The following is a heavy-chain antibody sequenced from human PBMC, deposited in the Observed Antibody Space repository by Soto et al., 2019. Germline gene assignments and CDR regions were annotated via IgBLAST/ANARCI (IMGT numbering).Heavy chain of an antibody. V-gene: IGHV1-18*01. J-gene: IGHJ6*03. CDR2: IRPYNGDT. CDR1: GYSFSRYD. CDR3: ARRAEDHYFYYMGV. Sequence: QAQLVQSGSEVKRPGASVKVSCKASGYSFSRYDIVWVRQAPGQGLEWMGWIRPYNGDTNSAQKFQGRVTLTTDTSTSTAYMELRSLRYDDTAVYYCARRAEDHYFYYMGVWGKGTTVTVSS. D-gene: IGHD1-26*01.